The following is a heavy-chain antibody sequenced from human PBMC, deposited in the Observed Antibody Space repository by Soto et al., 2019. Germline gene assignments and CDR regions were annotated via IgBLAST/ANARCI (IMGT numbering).Heavy chain of an antibody. CDR1: GFTFSSYA. Sequence: PGGSLRLSCAASGFTFSSYAMSWVRQAPGKGLEWVSATSGSGGSTYYADSVKGRFTISRDNSKNSLYLQMNSLRDEDTAVYYCARATYYYYYYGMDVWGQGTTVTVSS. J-gene: IGHJ6*02. CDR3: ARATYYYYYYGMDV. V-gene: IGHV3-23*01. CDR2: TSGSGGST.